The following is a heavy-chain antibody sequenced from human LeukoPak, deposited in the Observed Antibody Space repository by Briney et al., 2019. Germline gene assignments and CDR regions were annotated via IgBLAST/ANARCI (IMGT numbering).Heavy chain of an antibody. CDR2: ICTVGDGT. CDR1: GFTFSSYA. Sequence: GGSLRLSCAASGFTFSSYAMSCVRQAPGKGLEWVSAICTVGDGTYYADSLKGRFSLSRDNSTNTLYLQMNSLRSDDTAVYYCAKASGRHGIGSFGYFDYWGQGTLVTVSS. V-gene: IGHV3-23*01. J-gene: IGHJ4*02. D-gene: IGHD1-26*01. CDR3: AKASGRHGIGSFGYFDY.